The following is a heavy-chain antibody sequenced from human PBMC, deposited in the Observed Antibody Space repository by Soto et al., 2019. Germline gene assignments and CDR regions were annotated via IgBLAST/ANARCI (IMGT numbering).Heavy chain of an antibody. CDR3: AKDIEEVVYYYGMDV. V-gene: IGHV3-30*18. CDR1: GFTFSSYG. Sequence: QVQLVESGGGVVQPGKSLRLSCAASGFTFSSYGMHWVRQAPGKGLEWVALISYDGNNKYYADSVKGRFTISRDNSRTTLFLQMNRLRAEDTAVYYCAKDIEEVVYYYGMDVWGQGTTVTVSS. CDR2: ISYDGNNK. D-gene: IGHD1-26*01. J-gene: IGHJ6*02.